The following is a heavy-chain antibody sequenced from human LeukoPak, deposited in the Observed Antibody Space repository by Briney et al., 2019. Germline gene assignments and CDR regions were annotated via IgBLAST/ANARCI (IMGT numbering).Heavy chain of an antibody. CDR2: ISGSGGST. D-gene: IGHD5-12*01. J-gene: IGHJ4*02. Sequence: GGSLRLSCAASGFTFSSYATSWVRQAPGKGLEWVSAISGSGGSTYYADSVKGRFTISRDNSKNTLYLQMNSLRAEDTAVYYCARAHVDIVATIEGYYFDYWGQGTLVTVSS. CDR3: ARAHVDIVATIEGYYFDY. CDR1: GFTFSSYA. V-gene: IGHV3-23*01.